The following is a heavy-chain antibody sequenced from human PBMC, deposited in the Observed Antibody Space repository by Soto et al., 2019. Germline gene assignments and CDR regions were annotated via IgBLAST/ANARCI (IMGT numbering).Heavy chain of an antibody. CDR2: IYYSGST. D-gene: IGHD5-18*01. V-gene: IGHV4-59*01. CDR3: ARARRGYSYGYNYFDY. CDR1: GSSISSYY. Sequence: NPSETLSLTCTVSGSSISSYYWSWIRQPPGKGLEWIGYIYYSGSTNYNPSLKSRVTMSVDTSKNQFSLKLSSVTAADTAVYYCARARRGYSYGYNYFDYWGQGTLVTVSS. J-gene: IGHJ4*02.